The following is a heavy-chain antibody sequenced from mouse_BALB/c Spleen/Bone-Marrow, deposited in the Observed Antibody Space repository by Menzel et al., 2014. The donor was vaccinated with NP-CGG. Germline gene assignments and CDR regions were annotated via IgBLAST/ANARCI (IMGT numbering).Heavy chain of an antibody. J-gene: IGHJ4*01. CDR2: ISYSGST. CDR1: GYSITSDYA. Sequence: EVQLVESGPGLVKPSQSLSLTCTVTGYSITSDYAWHWIRQFPGNKLEWMGYISYSGSTSYNPSLKSRISITRDTSKNQFFLQLNSVTTEDTATYYCARGGYDDAVDYWGQGTSVTVSS. V-gene: IGHV3-2*02. D-gene: IGHD2-14*01. CDR3: ARGGYDDAVDY.